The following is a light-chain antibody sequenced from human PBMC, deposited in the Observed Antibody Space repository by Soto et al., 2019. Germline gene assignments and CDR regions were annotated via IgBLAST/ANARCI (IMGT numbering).Light chain of an antibody. Sequence: AIRMTQSPSPFSASTGDRVTITCRASQGISSYLAWYQQKPGKAPKLLIYAASTLQSGVPSRFSGSGSGTDFTLTISCLQSEDFATNYCQQYYSYPPLTFGGGTKVEIK. J-gene: IGKJ4*01. CDR1: QGISSY. V-gene: IGKV1-8*01. CDR2: AAS. CDR3: QQYYSYPPLT.